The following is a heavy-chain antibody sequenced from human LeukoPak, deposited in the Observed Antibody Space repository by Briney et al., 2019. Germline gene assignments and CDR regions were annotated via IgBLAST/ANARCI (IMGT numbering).Heavy chain of an antibody. CDR2: ISYDGSNK. CDR3: ARSDCSGGSCYGESFDY. Sequence: GGSLRLSCAASGFTFSSYAMHWVRPAPGKGLEWGAIISYDGSNKYYEDSVKGRFTISRNNSKNTLYLQMNRLRAEDTAVYYCARSDCSGGSCYGESFDYWGQGTLVTVSS. CDR1: GFTFSSYA. J-gene: IGHJ4*02. D-gene: IGHD2-15*01. V-gene: IGHV3-30-3*01.